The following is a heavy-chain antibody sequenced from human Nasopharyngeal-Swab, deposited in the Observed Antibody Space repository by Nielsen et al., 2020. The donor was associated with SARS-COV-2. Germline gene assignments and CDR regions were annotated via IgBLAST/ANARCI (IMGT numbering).Heavy chain of an antibody. D-gene: IGHD1-26*01. CDR2: IGTAGDT. CDR1: GFTFSSYD. J-gene: IGHJ6*02. Sequence: GESLKISCAASGFTFSSYDMHWVRQATGKGLEWVSAIGTAGDTYYPGSVKGRFTISRENAKNSLYLQMNGLRAEDTAVYYCAREVGSIVGVPHYYGMDVWGQGTTVTVSS. V-gene: IGHV3-13*01. CDR3: AREVGSIVGVPHYYGMDV.